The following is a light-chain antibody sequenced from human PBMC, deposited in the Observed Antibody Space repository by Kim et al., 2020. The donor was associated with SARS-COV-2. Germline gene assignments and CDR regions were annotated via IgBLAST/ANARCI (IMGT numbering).Light chain of an antibody. J-gene: IGKJ1*01. V-gene: IGKV3-15*01. CDR3: QHYDTWPRET. Sequence: PGERVTLSSKTSQSVSGNLAWFQQKPGQSPRLLSYGASIRATGIPARFSGSGSGTEYTLTISSLQSEDFVVYYCQHYDTWPRETFGQGTKVDIK. CDR1: QSVSGN. CDR2: GAS.